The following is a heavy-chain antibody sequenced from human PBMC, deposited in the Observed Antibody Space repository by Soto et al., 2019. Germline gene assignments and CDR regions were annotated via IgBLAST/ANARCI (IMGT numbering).Heavy chain of an antibody. CDR2: INHSGST. Sequence: SETLSLTCAVYGGSFSGYYWSWIRQPPGKGLDWIGEINHSGSTNYNPSLKSRVTISVDTSKNQFSLKLSSVTAADTAVYYCARGYYYGSGRNDFDYWGQGTLVTVSS. J-gene: IGHJ4*02. D-gene: IGHD3-10*01. CDR3: ARGYYYGSGRNDFDY. CDR1: GGSFSGYY. V-gene: IGHV4-34*01.